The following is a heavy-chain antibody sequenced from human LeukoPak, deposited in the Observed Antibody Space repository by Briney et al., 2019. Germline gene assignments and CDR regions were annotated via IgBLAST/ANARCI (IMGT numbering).Heavy chain of an antibody. CDR2: INPNSGCT. D-gene: IGHD3-10*01. CDR3: AREGLLWFGELLSYYYGMDV. Sequence: ASVKVSCKASGYTFTGYYMHWVRQAPGQGLEWMGWINPNSGCTNYAQKFQGRVTMTRDTSISTAYMELSRLRYDDTAVYYCAREGLLWFGELLSYYYGMDVWGQGTTVTVSS. J-gene: IGHJ6*02. CDR1: GYTFTGYY. V-gene: IGHV1-2*02.